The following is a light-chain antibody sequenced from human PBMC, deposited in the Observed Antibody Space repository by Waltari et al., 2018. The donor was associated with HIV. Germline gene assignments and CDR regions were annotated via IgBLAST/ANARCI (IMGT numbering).Light chain of an antibody. CDR1: SSNVGGYNL. CDR2: EVY. J-gene: IGLJ2*01. CDR3: CSHAGSNIP. Sequence: QSALTQPASVSGSFGQSITLSCTGTSSNVGGYNLVSWYQHHPGKAPKLIIYEVYKRPSGVSNRFSGSKSGNSASLTISGLQAEDEADYYCCSHAGSNIPFGGGTKVTVL. V-gene: IGLV2-23*02.